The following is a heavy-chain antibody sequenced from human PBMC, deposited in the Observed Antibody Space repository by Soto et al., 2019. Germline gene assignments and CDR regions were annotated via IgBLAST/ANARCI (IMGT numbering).Heavy chain of an antibody. D-gene: IGHD3-3*01. CDR1: GFTFGRYA. Sequence: EVQLLASGGGLVQPGGSLRLSCAASGFTFGRYAMTWVRQAPGKGLEWVSSLSGSGSSTYYADSVKGRFTISRDNSKDMLHLQMHSLRAEDTAVYYCAKDARIRDYGCWSGGNDAFDIWGQGTKVTVSS. CDR2: LSGSGSST. V-gene: IGHV3-23*01. CDR3: AKDARIRDYGCWSGGNDAFDI. J-gene: IGHJ3*02.